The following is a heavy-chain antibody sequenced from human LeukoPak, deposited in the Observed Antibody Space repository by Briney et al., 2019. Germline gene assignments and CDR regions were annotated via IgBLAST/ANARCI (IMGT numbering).Heavy chain of an antibody. CDR2: ISGSSSYI. Sequence: GGSLRLSCAASGFTFSTYIMNWVRQAPGKGLEWVSSISGSSSYIYYADSMKGRFTISRDNAKSSLYLQMNSLRDEDTAIYFCVRALWELRSSAYFDHWGQGTLVTVSS. D-gene: IGHD1-26*01. J-gene: IGHJ4*02. V-gene: IGHV3-21*06. CDR1: GFTFSTYI. CDR3: VRALWELRSSAYFDH.